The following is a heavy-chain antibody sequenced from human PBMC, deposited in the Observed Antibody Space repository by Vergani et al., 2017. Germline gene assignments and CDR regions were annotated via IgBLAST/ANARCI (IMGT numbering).Heavy chain of an antibody. D-gene: IGHD3-22*01. J-gene: IGHJ6*03. CDR1: GGTFSSYA. CDR2: IIPIFGTA. CDR3: ARVFDSSGSYYPYYYYMDV. Sequence: QVQLVQSGAEVKKPGSSVKVSCKASGGTFSSYAISWVRQAPGQGLEWMGGIIPIFGTANYAQKFQGRVTITADESPSTAYMELSSLRSEDTAVYYCARVFDSSGSYYPYYYYMDVWGKGTTVTVSS. V-gene: IGHV1-69*01.